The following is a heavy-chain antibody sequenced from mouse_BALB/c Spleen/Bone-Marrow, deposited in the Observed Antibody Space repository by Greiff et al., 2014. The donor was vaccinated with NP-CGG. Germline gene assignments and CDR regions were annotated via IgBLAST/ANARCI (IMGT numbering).Heavy chain of an antibody. CDR1: GYSITSGYY. V-gene: IGHV3-6*02. CDR3: AKGGIYLMDY. D-gene: IGHD5-5*01. CDR2: ISYDGSN. Sequence: EVQLQQSGPGLVKPSQSLSLTCSATGYSITSGYYWNWIRQFPGNKLEWMGYISYDGSNNYNPSLKNRISITRDTSKNQFFLKLNSVTTEDTATCYCAKGGIYLMDYWGQGTSVTVSS. J-gene: IGHJ4*01.